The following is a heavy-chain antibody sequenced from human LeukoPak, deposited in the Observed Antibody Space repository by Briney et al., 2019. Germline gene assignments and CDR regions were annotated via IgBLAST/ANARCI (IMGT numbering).Heavy chain of an antibody. D-gene: IGHD4-17*01. V-gene: IGHV4-61*02. CDR1: GGSISSGSYY. Sequence: SQTLSLTCTVSGGSISSGSYYWSWIRQPAGKGLEWIGRIYTSGSTNYNPSLKSRVTISVDTSKNQFSLKLSSVTAADTAVYYYARRLRSSPYYFDYWGQGTLVTVSS. J-gene: IGHJ4*02. CDR3: ARRLRSSPYYFDY. CDR2: IYTSGST.